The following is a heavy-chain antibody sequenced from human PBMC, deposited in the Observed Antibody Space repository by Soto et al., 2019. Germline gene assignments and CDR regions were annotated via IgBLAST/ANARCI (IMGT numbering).Heavy chain of an antibody. J-gene: IGHJ6*02. CDR2: IIPIFGTA. CDR3: AREGRYCSGGSCYPYYYGMDV. D-gene: IGHD2-15*01. V-gene: IGHV1-69*01. Sequence: QVQLVQSGAEVRKPGSSVRVSCKASGGSFNRHTISWVRQAPGQGLEWMGGIIPIFGTANYAQKFQGRVTITADESTSTAYMELSSLRSEDTAVYYCAREGRYCSGGSCYPYYYGMDVWGQGTTVTVSS. CDR1: GGSFNRHT.